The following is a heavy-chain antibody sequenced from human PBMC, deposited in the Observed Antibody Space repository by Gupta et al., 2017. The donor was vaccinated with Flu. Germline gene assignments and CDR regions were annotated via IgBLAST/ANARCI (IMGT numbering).Heavy chain of an antibody. CDR2: IQTSGNT. CDR3: TRGGPGPIEPQNYNYYAMDV. J-gene: IGHJ6*01. CDR1: GASVRRGTYF. Sequence: VQLQESGPGLVKPLQTLSLTCAVSGASVRRGTYFWSWPRLPAGKGLEWIGRIQTSGNTDYNVSHKSRVTISLDRSKNQLSLILSAVTAADTAVYFCTRGGPGPIEPQNYNYYAMDVWGQGTTVTVSS. D-gene: IGHD3-16*01. V-gene: IGHV4-61*02.